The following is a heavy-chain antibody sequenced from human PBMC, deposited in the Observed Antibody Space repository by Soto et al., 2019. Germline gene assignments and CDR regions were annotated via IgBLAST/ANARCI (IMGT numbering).Heavy chain of an antibody. CDR2: INPSGGST. CDR1: GYTFTSYY. Sequence: QVQLVQSGAEVKKPGASVKVSCKASGYTFTSYYMHWVRQAPGQGLEWMGIINPSGGSTSYAQKFQGRVTMTSDTSTSTVYMELSSLRSEDTAVYYCARRPLCSGGSCKAFDYWGQGTLVTVSS. V-gene: IGHV1-46*01. J-gene: IGHJ4*02. D-gene: IGHD2-15*01. CDR3: ARRPLCSGGSCKAFDY.